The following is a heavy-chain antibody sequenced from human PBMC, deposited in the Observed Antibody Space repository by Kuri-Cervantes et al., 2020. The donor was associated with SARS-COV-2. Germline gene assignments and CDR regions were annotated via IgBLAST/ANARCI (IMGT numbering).Heavy chain of an antibody. J-gene: IGHJ6*02. Sequence: ASVKVSCKASGYTFTSFGISWVRQAPGQGLEWMGWISAYNGNTNYAQKPQGRVTMTTDTSTSTAYMELRSLRSDDTAVYYCARVEEPRLFSYYYYGMDVWGQGTMVTVSS. CDR3: ARVEEPRLFSYYYYGMDV. CDR2: ISAYNGNT. CDR1: GYTFTSFG. D-gene: IGHD3-22*01. V-gene: IGHV1-18*01.